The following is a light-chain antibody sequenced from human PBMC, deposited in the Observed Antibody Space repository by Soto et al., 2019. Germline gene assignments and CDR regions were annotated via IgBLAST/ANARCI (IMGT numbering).Light chain of an antibody. V-gene: IGKV3-15*01. J-gene: IGKJ2*01. CDR2: GAS. Sequence: EIVLTQSPATLSVSLGERATLSCRASQSVSSNLAWYQQKPGQAPRLLIYGASTRATGVPARFSGSGSGTGVTLTISSLQSEDFAVYYCQHYDNWPPYTFGQGTKVDIK. CDR3: QHYDNWPPYT. CDR1: QSVSSN.